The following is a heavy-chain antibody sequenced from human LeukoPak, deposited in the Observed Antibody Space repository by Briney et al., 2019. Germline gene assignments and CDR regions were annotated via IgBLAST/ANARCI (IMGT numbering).Heavy chain of an antibody. CDR3: AREWGRIAVAGGPGY. CDR1: GFIFSNYG. D-gene: IGHD6-19*01. CDR2: IWYDGKTK. J-gene: IGHJ4*02. Sequence: GGSLRLSCEASGFIFSNYGMHWVRQAPGKGLEWVALIWYDGKTKFHADSVKGRFTISRDNSGNTLFLQMSSLRVEDTAIYYCAREWGRIAVAGGPGYWGQGALVTVSS. V-gene: IGHV3-33*01.